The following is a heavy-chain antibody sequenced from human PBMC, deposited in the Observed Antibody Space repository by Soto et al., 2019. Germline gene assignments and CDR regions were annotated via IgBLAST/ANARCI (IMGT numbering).Heavy chain of an antibody. V-gene: IGHV3-23*01. CDR1: GFTFSSYA. CDR2: ISGSGGST. J-gene: IGHJ4*02. D-gene: IGHD4-17*01. Sequence: EVQLLESGGGLVQPGGSLRLSCAASGFTFSSYAMSWVRQAPGKGLEWVSAISGSGGSTYYADSVKGRFTISRHNSKNTLDLQMDSLRAESTAVYYCVKSYDYGPATYFDHWGQGTLVTVSS. CDR3: VKSYDYGPATYFDH.